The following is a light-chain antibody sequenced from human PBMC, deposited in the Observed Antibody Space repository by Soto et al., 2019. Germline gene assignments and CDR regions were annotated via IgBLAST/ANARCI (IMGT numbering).Light chain of an antibody. CDR1: QSISSY. CDR3: QQSYSTPPLT. J-gene: IGKJ4*01. Sequence: DIQMTQSPSSLFASVGDRVTITCRASQSISSYLNWYQQKPGKAPKLLIYAASSLQSGVPSRFSGSESGTDFTLTISSLQPEDFATYYYQQSYSTPPLTFGGGTKVDNK. V-gene: IGKV1-39*01. CDR2: AAS.